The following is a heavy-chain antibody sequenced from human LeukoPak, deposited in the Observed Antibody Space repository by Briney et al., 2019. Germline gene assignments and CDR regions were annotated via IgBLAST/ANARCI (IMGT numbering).Heavy chain of an antibody. D-gene: IGHD3-9*01. CDR1: GFTFSSYG. CDR2: ISYDGSNK. J-gene: IGHJ4*02. Sequence: QPGGSLRLSCAASGFTFSSYGMHWVRQAPGKGLEWVAVISYDGSNKYYADSVKGRFTISRDNSKNTLYLQMNSLRAEDTAVYYCAKDLRYFDWLFPGYWGQGTLVTVSS. CDR3: AKDLRYFDWLFPGY. V-gene: IGHV3-30*18.